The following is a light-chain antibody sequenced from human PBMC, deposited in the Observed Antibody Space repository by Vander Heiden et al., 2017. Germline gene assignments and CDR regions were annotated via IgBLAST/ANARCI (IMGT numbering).Light chain of an antibody. CDR1: SGDVGTYNY. CDR2: DVS. J-gene: IGLJ1*01. V-gene: IGLV2-11*01. CDR3: CSYAGSYTFEV. Sequence: QSALTQPRSVSGSPGQSVTISCTGTSGDVGTYNYVSWYQQYPGKAPKLRIYDVSKRPSGVPDRFSGSKSGNTASLTISGLQAEDEADYYCCSYAGSYTFEVFGTGTKVTGL.